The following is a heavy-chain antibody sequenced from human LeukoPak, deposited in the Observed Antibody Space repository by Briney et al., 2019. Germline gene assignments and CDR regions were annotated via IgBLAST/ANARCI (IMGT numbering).Heavy chain of an antibody. CDR1: GGSISSGGYY. V-gene: IGHV4-31*03. D-gene: IGHD5-24*01. Sequence: SETLSLTCTVSGGSISSGGYYWSWIRQHPGKGLEWIGYIYYSGSTYYNPSLKSRVTISVDTSKNQFSLKLSSVTAADTAVYYCASADSVEEGSWAFDYWGQGTLVTVSS. CDR3: ASADSVEEGSWAFDY. J-gene: IGHJ4*02. CDR2: IYYSGST.